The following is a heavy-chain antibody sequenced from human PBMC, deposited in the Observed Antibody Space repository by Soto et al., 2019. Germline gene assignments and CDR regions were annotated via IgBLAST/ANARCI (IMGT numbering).Heavy chain of an antibody. D-gene: IGHD5-12*01. Sequence: GGSLRLSCAASGFTFSSSYMTWVRQAPGKGLEWVAAISQGGSEKGYVESVQGRFTLTRDNAKNSLFLQMNSLRAEDTALYYCARDRGYKAFDIWGQGTLVTVSS. CDR3: ARDRGYKAFDI. CDR2: ISQGGSEK. J-gene: IGHJ3*02. CDR1: GFTFSSSY. V-gene: IGHV3-7*01.